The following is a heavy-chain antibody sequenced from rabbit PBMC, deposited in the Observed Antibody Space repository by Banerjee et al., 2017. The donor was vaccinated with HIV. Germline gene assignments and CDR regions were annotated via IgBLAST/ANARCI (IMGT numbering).Heavy chain of an antibody. Sequence: QEQLVESGGGLVKPEGSLKLSCTASGFSFSNKAVMCWVRQAPGKGLEWIACINAVTGKAVYATWAKGRFTFSKTSSTTVTLQMTSLTAADTATYFCARDLAAVIGWNFGWRGQGTLVTVS. CDR3: ARDLAAVIGWNFGW. CDR1: GFSFSNKAV. V-gene: IGHV1S45*01. CDR2: INAVTGKA. D-gene: IGHD4-1*01. J-gene: IGHJ2*01.